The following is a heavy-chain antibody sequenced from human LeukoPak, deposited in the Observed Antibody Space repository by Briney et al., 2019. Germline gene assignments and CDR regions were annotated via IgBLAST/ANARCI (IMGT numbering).Heavy chain of an antibody. J-gene: IGHJ5*02. CDR1: GFTFSSYA. CDR3: AKAAAYCGGDCKSPYNWFDP. D-gene: IGHD2-21*01. Sequence: TGGSLRLSCAASGFTFSSYAMSWVRQAPGKGLEWVSAISGSGGSTYYADSVKGRFTISRDNSKNTLYLQMNSLRAEDTAVYYCAKAAAYCGGDCKSPYNWFDPWGQGTLVTVSS. CDR2: ISGSGGST. V-gene: IGHV3-23*01.